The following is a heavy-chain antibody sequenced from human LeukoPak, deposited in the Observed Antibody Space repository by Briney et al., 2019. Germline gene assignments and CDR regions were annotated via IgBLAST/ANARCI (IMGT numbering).Heavy chain of an antibody. D-gene: IGHD4-11*01. CDR3: ARVPPAYTYYFDY. J-gene: IGHJ4*02. CDR2: ISGSGGST. CDR1: GFPFSSYA. V-gene: IGHV3-64*04. Sequence: GGSLRLSCSASGFPFSSYAMHWVRQAPGKGLEYVSAISGSGGSTYYADSLQGRFTISRDNSKNTLYLQMNRLRAEDTAIYYCARVPPAYTYYFDYWGQGILVTVSS.